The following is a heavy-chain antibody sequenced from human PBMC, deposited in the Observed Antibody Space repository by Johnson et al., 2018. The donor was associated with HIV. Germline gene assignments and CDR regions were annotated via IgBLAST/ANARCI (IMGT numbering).Heavy chain of an antibody. D-gene: IGHD4-23*01. CDR1: TFTFSNYA. CDR3: ASGEDYGGNYGAFDI. CDR2: ISYDGSKK. Sequence: QVQLVESGGGVFQPGRSLRLSCIASTFTFSNYAMHWVRQAPGKGLEWVTVISYDGSKKYYASSVKGRFTISRDNSKNTLYLQMNILRADDTAVYYCASGEDYGGNYGAFDIWGQGTMVTVS. V-gene: IGHV3-30*04. J-gene: IGHJ3*02.